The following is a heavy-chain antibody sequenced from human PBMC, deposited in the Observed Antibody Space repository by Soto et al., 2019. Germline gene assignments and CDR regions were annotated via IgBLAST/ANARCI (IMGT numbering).Heavy chain of an antibody. V-gene: IGHV4-30-4*01. CDR1: GGSISSGDYY. D-gene: IGHD2-21*02. CDR2: IYYSGST. Sequence: SETLSLTCTVSGGSISSGDYYWSWIRQPPGKGLEWIGYIYYSGSTYYNPSLKSRVTISVDTSRNQFSLKLSSVTAADTAVYYCARDIVVVTATDYYYYGMDVWGQGTTVTVSS. CDR3: ARDIVVVTATDYYYYGMDV. J-gene: IGHJ6*02.